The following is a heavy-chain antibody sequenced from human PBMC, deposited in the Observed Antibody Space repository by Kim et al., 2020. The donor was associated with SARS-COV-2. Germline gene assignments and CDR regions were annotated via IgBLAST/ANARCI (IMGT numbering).Heavy chain of an antibody. J-gene: IGHJ4*02. CDR2: ISYDGSNK. V-gene: IGHV3-30*04. CDR3: ARGYSSGWAHGAVDY. Sequence: GGSLRLSCAASGFTFSSYAMHWVRQAPGKGLEWVAVISYDGSNKYYADSVNGRFTISRDNSKNTLYLQMNSLRAEDTAVYYCARGYSSGWAHGAVDYWGQGTLVTVSS. CDR1: GFTFSSYA. D-gene: IGHD6-19*01.